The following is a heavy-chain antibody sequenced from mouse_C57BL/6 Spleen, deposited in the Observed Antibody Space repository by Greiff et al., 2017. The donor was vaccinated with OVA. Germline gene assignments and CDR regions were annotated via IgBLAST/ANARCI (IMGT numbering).Heavy chain of an antibody. CDR2: INPNNGGT. CDR3: ARSNWSAWFAY. Sequence: EVQLQQSGPELVKPGASVKISCKASGYTFTDYYMNWVKQSHGKSLEWIGDINPNNGGTSYNQKFKGKATLTVDKSSSTAYMELRSRTSEDSAVYYCARSNWSAWFAYWGQGTLVTVSA. D-gene: IGHD4-1*01. J-gene: IGHJ3*01. V-gene: IGHV1-26*01. CDR1: GYTFTDYY.